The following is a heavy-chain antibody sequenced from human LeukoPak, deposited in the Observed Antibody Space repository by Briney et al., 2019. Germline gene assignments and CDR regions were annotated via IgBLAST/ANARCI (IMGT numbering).Heavy chain of an antibody. CDR3: ARTRDLGPNY. D-gene: IGHD1-26*01. V-gene: IGHV6-1*01. J-gene: IGHJ4*02. Sequence: SQTLSLTCVISGDSVSSNSAAWNWIRQSPSRGLEWLGRTYYRSKWYYHYAVSMKSRITVNPDTSKNQFSLQLNSVTPEDTAVYYCARTRDLGPNYWGQGTLVTVSS. CDR2: TYYRSKWYY. CDR1: GDSVSSNSAA.